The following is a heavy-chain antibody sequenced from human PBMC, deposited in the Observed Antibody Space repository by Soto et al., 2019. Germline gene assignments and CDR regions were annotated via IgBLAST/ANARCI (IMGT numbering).Heavy chain of an antibody. Sequence: GGSLRLSCAASGFTFSSYAMSWVRQAPGKGLEWVSAISGSGGSTYYADSVKGRFTISRDNAKNSLYLQMNSLRAEDTAVYYCARDGPNEGGYSYGFFPGNHYYYYYGMDVWGQGTTVTVSS. CDR2: ISGSGGST. CDR3: ARDGPNEGGYSYGFFPGNHYYYYYGMDV. D-gene: IGHD5-18*01. J-gene: IGHJ6*02. CDR1: GFTFSSYA. V-gene: IGHV3-23*01.